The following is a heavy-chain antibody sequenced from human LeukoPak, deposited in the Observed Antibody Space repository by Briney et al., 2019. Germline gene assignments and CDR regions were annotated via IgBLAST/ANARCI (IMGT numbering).Heavy chain of an antibody. Sequence: GGSLRLSCAASGFTFNSYGMHWVRQAPGKGLEWVAFIRYDGSNKYYADSVKGRFTISRDNSKNTLYLQMNSLRAEDTAVYYCAKDGLLGYYFDYWSQGTLVAVSS. D-gene: IGHD2-15*01. CDR3: AKDGLLGYYFDY. V-gene: IGHV3-30*02. CDR2: IRYDGSNK. J-gene: IGHJ4*02. CDR1: GFTFNSYG.